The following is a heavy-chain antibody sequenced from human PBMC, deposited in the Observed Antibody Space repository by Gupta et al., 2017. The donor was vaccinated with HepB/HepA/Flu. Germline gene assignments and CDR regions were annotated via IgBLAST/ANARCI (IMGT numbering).Heavy chain of an antibody. Sequence: VQLVESVGGLVKPGGSLRLAWAASGFTFSNAWISWVRQAPGKGLEWVGRIKSKTDGGTTDYAANVKGRVTISRDDSKNTLYLQMNSLKNEDTDVYYCTTDQLKEGVDYYYYGMDVWGRGNAVTVSS. CDR1: GFTFSNAW. D-gene: IGHD1-1*01. CDR2: IKSKTDGGTT. V-gene: IGHV3-15*01. CDR3: TTDQLKEGVDYYYYGMDV. J-gene: IGHJ6*02.